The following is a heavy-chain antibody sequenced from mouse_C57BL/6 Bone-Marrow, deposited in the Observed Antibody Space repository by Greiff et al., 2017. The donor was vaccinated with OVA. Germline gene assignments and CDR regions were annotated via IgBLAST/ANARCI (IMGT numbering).Heavy chain of an antibody. V-gene: IGHV2-9-1*01. CDR2: IWTGGGT. CDR1: GFSLTSYA. D-gene: IGHD2-2*01. CDR3: ARNYYGYDRAWFAY. J-gene: IGHJ3*01. Sequence: VMLVESGPGLVAPSQSLSITCTVSGFSLTSYAISWVRQPPGKGLEWLGVIWTGGGTNYNSALKSRLSISKDNSKSQVFLKMNSLQTDDTARYYCARNYYGYDRAWFAYWGQGTLVTVSA.